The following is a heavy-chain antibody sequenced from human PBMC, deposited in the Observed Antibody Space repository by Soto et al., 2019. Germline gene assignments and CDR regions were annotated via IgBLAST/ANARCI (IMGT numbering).Heavy chain of an antibody. V-gene: IGHV3-30*18. CDR1: GFTFSSCG. J-gene: IGHJ4*02. CDR3: AKDRGGYYPIDY. CDR2: ISYDGSNK. D-gene: IGHD3-22*01. Sequence: QVQLVESGGGVVQPGRSLRLSCAASGFTFSSCGMHWVRQAPGKGLEWVAVISYDGSNKYYADSVKGRFTISRDNSKNTLYLQMNSLRAEDTAVYYCAKDRGGYYPIDYWGQGTLVTVSS.